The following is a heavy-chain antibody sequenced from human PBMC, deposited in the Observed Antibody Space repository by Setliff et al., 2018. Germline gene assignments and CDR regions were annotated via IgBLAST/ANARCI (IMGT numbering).Heavy chain of an antibody. CDR2: IHHRGST. CDR1: GYSISSGYY. V-gene: IGHV4-38-2*01. D-gene: IGHD6-6*01. CDR3: ARQTGEQLVGY. Sequence: PSETLSLTCAVSGYSISSGYYWGWIRQPPGKGLEWIGSIHHRGSTYYNPSLKSRVTTLVDTSKNHFSLKLSSVTAADTAVYYCARQTGEQLVGYWGQGTLVTVS. J-gene: IGHJ4*02.